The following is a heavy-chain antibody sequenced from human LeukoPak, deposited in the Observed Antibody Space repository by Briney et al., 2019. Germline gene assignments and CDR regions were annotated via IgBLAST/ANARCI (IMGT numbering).Heavy chain of an antibody. CDR1: GGSISSYY. CDR2: INHSGST. J-gene: IGHJ4*02. D-gene: IGHD5-24*01. V-gene: IGHV4-34*01. Sequence: KPSETLSLTCTVSGGSISSYYWSWIRQPPGKGLEWIGEINHSGSTNYNPSLKSRVTISVDTSKNQFSLKLSSVTAADTAVYYCARGLMDGSHFDYWGQGTLVTVSS. CDR3: ARGLMDGSHFDY.